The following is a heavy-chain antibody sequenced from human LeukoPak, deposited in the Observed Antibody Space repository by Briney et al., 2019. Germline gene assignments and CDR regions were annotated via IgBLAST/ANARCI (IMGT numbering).Heavy chain of an antibody. J-gene: IGHJ1*01. Sequence: SVRVSCKASGNTFSSYAISWVRQAPGQGLEWMGGIIPIFGTANYAHRFQGRVTLTADESTGTAYMELSSLRSEDTAVYYCASQNYYDTRGYRHWGQGTLVTVSS. V-gene: IGHV1-69*13. CDR2: IIPIFGTA. D-gene: IGHD3-22*01. CDR3: ASQNYYDTRGYRH. CDR1: GNTFSSYA.